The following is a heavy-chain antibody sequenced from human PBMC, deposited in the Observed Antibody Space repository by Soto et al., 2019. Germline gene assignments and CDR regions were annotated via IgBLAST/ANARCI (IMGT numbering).Heavy chain of an antibody. V-gene: IGHV1-69*12. CDR1: GGTFSSYA. Sequence: QVQLVQSGAEVKKPGSSVKVSCKASGGTFSSYAISWVRQAPGQGLEWMGGIIPIFGTANYAQKFQGRVTIIADESTSTAYMELSSLRSEDTAVYYCALGAVVTAHDAFDIWGQGTMVTVSS. J-gene: IGHJ3*02. CDR3: ALGAVVTAHDAFDI. D-gene: IGHD2-21*02. CDR2: IIPIFGTA.